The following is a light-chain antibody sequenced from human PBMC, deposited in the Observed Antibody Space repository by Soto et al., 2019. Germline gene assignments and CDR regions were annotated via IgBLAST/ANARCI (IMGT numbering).Light chain of an antibody. CDR3: QHYNSYSEA. CDR2: KAS. V-gene: IGKV1-5*03. CDR1: QTISSW. Sequence: DIQMTQSPSTLSGSVGDRVTITCRASQTISSWLAWYQQKPGKAPKLLIYKASTLKSGVPSRFSGSGSGTEFTLTISSLQPDDFATYYCQHYNSYSEAFGQGTQGGYKT. J-gene: IGKJ1*01.